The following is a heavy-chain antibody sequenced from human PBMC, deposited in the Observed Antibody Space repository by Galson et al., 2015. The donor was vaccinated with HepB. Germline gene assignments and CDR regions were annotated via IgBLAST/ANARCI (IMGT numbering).Heavy chain of an antibody. V-gene: IGHV4-31*03. Sequence: TLSLTCTVSGGSISSGGYYWSWIRQHPGKGLEWIGYIYYSGSTYYNPSLKSRVTISVDTSKNQFSLKLSSVTAADTAVYYCARDRKAAPLGFWSGYYTGYYYYGMDVWGQGTTVSVSS. D-gene: IGHD3-3*01. CDR3: ARDRKAAPLGFWSGYYTGYYYYGMDV. J-gene: IGHJ6*02. CDR2: IYYSGST. CDR1: GGSISSGGYY.